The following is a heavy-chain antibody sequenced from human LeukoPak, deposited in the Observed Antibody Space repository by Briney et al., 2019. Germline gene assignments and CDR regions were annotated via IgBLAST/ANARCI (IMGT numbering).Heavy chain of an antibody. Sequence: VKVSCKASGGTFSSYAISWVRPAPGQGLEWMGGFIPIFGTANYAQKFQGRVTITTDESTSTAYMELSSLRSEDTAVYYCARGYQLLPHDAFDIWGQGTMVTVSS. D-gene: IGHD2-2*01. J-gene: IGHJ3*02. V-gene: IGHV1-69*05. CDR2: FIPIFGTA. CDR3: ARGYQLLPHDAFDI. CDR1: GGTFSSYA.